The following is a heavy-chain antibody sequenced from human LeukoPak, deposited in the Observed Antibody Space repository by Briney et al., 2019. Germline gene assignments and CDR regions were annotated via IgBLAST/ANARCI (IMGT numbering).Heavy chain of an antibody. Sequence: GESLKISCKGSGNSFTNSWIGWVRQMPGKGLEWMGIIYPTDSDTRFSPSFQGQVTISADKSISTAYLQWNSLKASDTAMYYCVRQRGFGNGYNFDAFDIWGQGTMVTVSS. CDR3: VRQRGFGNGYNFDAFDI. V-gene: IGHV5-51*01. CDR1: GNSFTNSW. J-gene: IGHJ3*02. D-gene: IGHD5-24*01. CDR2: IYPTDSDT.